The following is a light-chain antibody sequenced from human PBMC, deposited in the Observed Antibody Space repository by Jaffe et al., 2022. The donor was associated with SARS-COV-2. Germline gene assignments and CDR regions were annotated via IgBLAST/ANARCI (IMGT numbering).Light chain of an antibody. J-gene: IGLJ3*02. CDR2: ENY. V-gene: IGLV1-51*02. CDR3: GTWDSSLSAGV. Sequence: QSVLTQPPSVSAAPGQKVTISCSGSSSNIGNNYVSWYQQLPGTAPRVLIYENYKRPSGIPDRFSGSRSGTSATLGITGLQTGDEADYYCGTWDSSLSAGVFGGGTKLTV. CDR1: SSNIGNNY.